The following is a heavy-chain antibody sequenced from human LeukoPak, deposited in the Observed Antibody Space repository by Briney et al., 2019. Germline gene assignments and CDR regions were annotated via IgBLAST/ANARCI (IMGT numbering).Heavy chain of an antibody. J-gene: IGHJ4*02. CDR3: ARDPLRYLRVGHYDY. V-gene: IGHV3-21*01. D-gene: IGHD3-9*01. CDR2: IDYDSSHI. Sequence: PGGSLRLSCAASGFTFSNSAMNWVRQVPGKRLEWVSSIDYDSSHIYYAASVRGRFTISRDNARNSVYLQMNSLRVEDTAVYYCARDPLRYLRVGHYDYWGQGTLVAVSS. CDR1: GFTFSNSA.